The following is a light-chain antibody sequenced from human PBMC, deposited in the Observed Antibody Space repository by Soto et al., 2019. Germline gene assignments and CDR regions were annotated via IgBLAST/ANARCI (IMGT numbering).Light chain of an antibody. Sequence: SYELTQPPSVSVSPGQTASITCSGDKLGDKYASWYQQKPGQSPVLVIYQDTERPSGILARFSGSNSGNTATLTISGTQALDEAAYYCQTWDGSTVVFGAGTQLTVL. CDR1: KLGDKY. J-gene: IGLJ2*01. CDR2: QDT. CDR3: QTWDGSTVV. V-gene: IGLV3-1*01.